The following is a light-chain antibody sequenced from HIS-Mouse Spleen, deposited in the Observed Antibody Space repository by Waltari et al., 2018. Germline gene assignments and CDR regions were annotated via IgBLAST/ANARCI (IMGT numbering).Light chain of an antibody. CDR3: YSTDSSGNHRV. CDR2: EDS. V-gene: IGLV3-10*01. J-gene: IGLJ2*01. CDR1: ALPKKY. Sequence: SYELTQPPSVSASPGQTARITCSGDALPKKYAYWYQQKSGQAPVLVSYEDSKRPSGIPERFSGSSSGTMATLTISGAQVEDEADYYCYSTDSSGNHRVFGGGTKLTVL.